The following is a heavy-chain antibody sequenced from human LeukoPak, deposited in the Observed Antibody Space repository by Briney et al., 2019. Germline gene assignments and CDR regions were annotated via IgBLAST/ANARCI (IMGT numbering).Heavy chain of an antibody. Sequence: PGDSLNFPCKASGYRFTIYWIGWVRKIQGKGREWMVIIYHGDSDTKYSPSFQGQVTISADKSISTAYLQWTSLKASDTAMYYCARRDSGYENFDYWGQGTLVTVSS. J-gene: IGHJ4*02. V-gene: IGHV5-51*01. CDR3: ARRDSGYENFDY. D-gene: IGHD5-12*01. CDR2: IYHGDSDT. CDR1: GYRFTIYW.